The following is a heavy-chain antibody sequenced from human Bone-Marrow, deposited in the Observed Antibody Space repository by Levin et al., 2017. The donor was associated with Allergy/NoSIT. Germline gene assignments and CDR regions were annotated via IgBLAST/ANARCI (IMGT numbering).Heavy chain of an antibody. Sequence: PSETLSLTCDVSGASISSSNWWNWVRQSPEKGLEWIGEIIYSGETHYNPSLKSRVTILVDKSNNQISLNLNSVTAADTAVYYCARVRRGCSSTSCFFDPWGQGTLVTVSS. D-gene: IGHD2-2*01. CDR2: IIYSGET. CDR3: ARVRRGCSSTSCFFDP. V-gene: IGHV4-4*02. J-gene: IGHJ5*02. CDR1: GASISSSNW.